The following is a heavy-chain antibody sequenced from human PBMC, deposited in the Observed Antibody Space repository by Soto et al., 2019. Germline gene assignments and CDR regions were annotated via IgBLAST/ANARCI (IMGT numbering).Heavy chain of an antibody. CDR3: AGGDYYHSSGYYFYYYTMDV. J-gene: IGHJ6*02. CDR1: DGSISGGGHY. Sequence: LSHTRSVSDGSISGGGHYWNWNRQHPGKGLEWIGNVYYGGSTYYNPSLKSRVTISVETSKSQFSLKLSSVTAADTAVYYCAGGDYYHSSGYYFYYYTMDVWGQGTTVTVSS. CDR2: VYYGGST. V-gene: IGHV4-39*01. D-gene: IGHD3-22*01.